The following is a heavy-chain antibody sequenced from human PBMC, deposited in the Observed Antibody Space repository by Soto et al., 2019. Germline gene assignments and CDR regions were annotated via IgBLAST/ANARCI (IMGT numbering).Heavy chain of an antibody. CDR3: ARAIVVVVAASNWFDP. J-gene: IGHJ5*02. D-gene: IGHD2-15*01. Sequence: SETLSLTCSVSGGSISSSSYYWGWIRQPPGKGLEWIGSIYYSGSIYYNPSLKSRVTISVDTSKNQFSLKLSSVTAADTAVYYCARAIVVVVAASNWFDPWGQGTLVTVS. CDR2: IYYSGSI. CDR1: GGSISSSSYY. V-gene: IGHV4-39*01.